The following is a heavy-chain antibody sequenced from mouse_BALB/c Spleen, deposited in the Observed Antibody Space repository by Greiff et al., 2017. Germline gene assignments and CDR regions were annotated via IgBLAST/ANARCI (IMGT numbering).Heavy chain of an antibody. CDR3: ARDITTATGGAMDY. CDR1: GFTFSDYG. Sequence: EVQRVESGGGLVQPGGSRKLSCAASGFTFSDYGMAWVRQAPGKGPEWVAFISNLAYSIYYADTVTGRFTISRENAKNTLYLEMSSLRSEDTAMYYCARDITTATGGAMDYWGQGTSVTVSS. J-gene: IGHJ4*01. V-gene: IGHV5-15*02. D-gene: IGHD1-2*01. CDR2: ISNLAYSI.